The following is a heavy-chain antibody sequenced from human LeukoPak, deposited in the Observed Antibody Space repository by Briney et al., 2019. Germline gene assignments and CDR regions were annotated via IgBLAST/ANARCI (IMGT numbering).Heavy chain of an antibody. CDR1: GCTFSSYS. Sequence: GGSLRLSCAASGCTFSSYSMRWVRQAPGKGLDWLSYISSGSSTIYYADSVKGRFTISGDIAKNSLYLEINGLRVDDTAVYYCANAAYYDFRSVTYYSYYMDVWGKGTTVTVSS. V-gene: IGHV3-48*04. D-gene: IGHD3-3*01. J-gene: IGHJ6*03. CDR3: ANAAYYDFRSVTYYSYYMDV. CDR2: ISSGSSTI.